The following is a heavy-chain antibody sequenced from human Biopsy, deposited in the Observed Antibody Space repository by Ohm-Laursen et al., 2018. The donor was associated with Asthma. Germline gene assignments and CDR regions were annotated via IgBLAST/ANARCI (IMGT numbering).Heavy chain of an antibody. CDR3: VRDGTDDAFDI. V-gene: IGHV3-30*03. CDR1: GFTFSTYG. J-gene: IGHJ3*02. D-gene: IGHD1-1*01. Sequence: SLRLSCSASGFTFSTYGMHWVRQAPGKGLEWVAVISYDGSNRYSADSVRGRFTISRDNSKNTLYLQMSSLREEDTAVYYCVRDGTDDAFDIWGQGTVVSVSS. CDR2: ISYDGSNR.